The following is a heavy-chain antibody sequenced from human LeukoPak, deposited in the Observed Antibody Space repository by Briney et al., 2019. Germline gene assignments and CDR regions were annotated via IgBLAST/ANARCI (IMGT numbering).Heavy chain of an antibody. CDR1: GFTFSSYS. D-gene: IGHD3-22*01. CDR3: ARAPYYSHVEFYFDY. V-gene: IGHV3-7*03. J-gene: IGHJ4*02. CDR2: MKQDGSEK. Sequence: GGSLRPSCAASGFTFSSYSINWVRQAPGQGLEWVANMKQDGSEKYYVDSVKGRFTISRGNAKNSLYLQMNSLRAEDTAVYYCARAPYYSHVEFYFDYWGQGTLVTVSS.